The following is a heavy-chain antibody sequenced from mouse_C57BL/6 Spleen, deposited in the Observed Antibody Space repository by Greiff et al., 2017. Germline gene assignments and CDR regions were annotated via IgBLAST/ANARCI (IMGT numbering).Heavy chain of an antibody. D-gene: IGHD1-1*01. J-gene: IGHJ4*01. CDR2: IDPSDSET. CDR3: ARGNFSTVPATGRGCYYAMDY. CDR1: GYTFTSYW. Sequence: QVQLQQPGAELVRPGSSVKLSCKASGYTFTSYWMHWVKQRPIQGLEWIGNIDPSDSETHYNQKFKDKATLTVGKSSSTAYMQLSSLTSEDSAVYYCARGNFSTVPATGRGCYYAMDYWGQGTSVTVSS. V-gene: IGHV1-52*01.